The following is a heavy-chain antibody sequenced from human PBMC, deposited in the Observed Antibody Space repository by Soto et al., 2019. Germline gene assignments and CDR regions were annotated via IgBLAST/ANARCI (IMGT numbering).Heavy chain of an antibody. D-gene: IGHD2-15*01. CDR3: AKDDIAGGSYFSGMDV. Sequence: QVQLVESGGGVVQPGRSLRLSCVASGFTFSHYAIHWFRQAPGKGLEWVAVISYDGDNKYYADSVKGRFTISRDNTKDTLNLQMNSLRAEDTAVYYCAKDDIAGGSYFSGMDVWGQGTTVTVSS. V-gene: IGHV3-30-3*01. CDR1: GFTFSHYA. J-gene: IGHJ6*02. CDR2: ISYDGDNK.